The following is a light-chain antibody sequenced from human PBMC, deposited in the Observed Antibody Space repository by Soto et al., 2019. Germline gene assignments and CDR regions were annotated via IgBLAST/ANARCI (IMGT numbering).Light chain of an antibody. CDR2: AAS. V-gene: IGKV3-15*01. Sequence: DIVMTQSQATLSESQGGRVIVSCRASQDVSSPVAWYQQRPGQAPRLLINAASIMATDTTDRISGSGSGTEFTLTISSLQSEDRSVYYCQQYNKWPWTFGQGTKVE. CDR1: QDVSSP. CDR3: QQYNKWPWT. J-gene: IGKJ1*01.